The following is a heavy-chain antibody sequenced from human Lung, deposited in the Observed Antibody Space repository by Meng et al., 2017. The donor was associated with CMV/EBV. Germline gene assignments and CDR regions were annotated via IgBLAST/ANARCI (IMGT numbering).Heavy chain of an antibody. V-gene: IGHV1-18*01. CDR3: ARAGAAVTTHFDF. CDR1: GYTFGIFG. CDR2: ISAENGNT. J-gene: IGHJ4*02. Sequence: QVQVVQSGAKLQKPGASVKVPCKASGYTFGIFGITWVRQAPGQGLEWVGWISAENGNTNYAQKFQGRVTLTTDTSTKTAYMDLRGLRSDDSAVYYCARAGAAVTTHFDFWGRGTLVTVSS. D-gene: IGHD4-17*01.